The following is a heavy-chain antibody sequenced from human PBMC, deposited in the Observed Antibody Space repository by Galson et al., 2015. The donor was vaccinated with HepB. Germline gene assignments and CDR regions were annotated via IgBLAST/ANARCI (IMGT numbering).Heavy chain of an antibody. V-gene: IGHV3-30*18. CDR3: AKVFGWYDVVAFDI. Sequence: SLRLSCAASGFTFSSYGMHWVRQAPGKGLEWVAVISYDGSNKYYADSVKGRFTISRDNSKNTLYLQMNSLRAEDTAVYYCAKVFGWYDVVAFDIWGQGTMVTVSS. J-gene: IGHJ3*02. CDR1: GFTFSSYG. CDR2: ISYDGSNK. D-gene: IGHD6-19*01.